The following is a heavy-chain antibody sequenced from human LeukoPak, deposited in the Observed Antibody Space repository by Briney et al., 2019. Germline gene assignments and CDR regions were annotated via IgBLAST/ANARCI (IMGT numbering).Heavy chain of an antibody. CDR2: IWYDGSNK. J-gene: IGHJ4*02. Sequence: GGSLRLSCAASGFTFSNYGMHWVRQAPGKGLEWVAVIWYDGSNKYYADSVKGRFTISRDNSKNTLYLQMSSLRAEDTAVYYCARGSGSFSGGFDYWGQGTLVTVSS. D-gene: IGHD1-26*01. CDR1: GFTFSNYG. CDR3: ARGSGSFSGGFDY. V-gene: IGHV3-33*01.